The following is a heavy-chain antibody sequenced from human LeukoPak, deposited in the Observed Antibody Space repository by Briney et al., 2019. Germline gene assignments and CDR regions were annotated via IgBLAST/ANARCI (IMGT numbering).Heavy chain of an antibody. CDR2: ISYDGSNK. CDR3: ARGLAYCGGDCYSGLGY. CDR1: GVTFSSYA. D-gene: IGHD2-21*02. V-gene: IGHV3-30-3*01. J-gene: IGHJ4*02. Sequence: GGSLRLSCAASGVTFSSYAMHWVRQAPGQGLEWVAVISYDGSNKYYADSVKGRFTISRDNSKNTLYLQMNSLRAEDTAVYYCARGLAYCGGDCYSGLGYWGQGTLVTVSS.